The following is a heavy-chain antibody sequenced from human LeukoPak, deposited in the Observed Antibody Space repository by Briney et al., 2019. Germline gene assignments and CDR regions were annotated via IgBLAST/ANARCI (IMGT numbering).Heavy chain of an antibody. V-gene: IGHV4-34*01. Sequence: PSETLSLTCAVYGGSFSGYYWSWIRQPPGKGLEWIGEISHSGSTNYNPSLKSRVTISVDTSKNQFSLKLSSVTAADTAVYYCARGGRCSTTSCYAALGFDPWGQGTLVTVSS. CDR3: ARGGRCSTTSCYAALGFDP. J-gene: IGHJ5*02. D-gene: IGHD2-2*01. CDR2: ISHSGST. CDR1: GGSFSGYY.